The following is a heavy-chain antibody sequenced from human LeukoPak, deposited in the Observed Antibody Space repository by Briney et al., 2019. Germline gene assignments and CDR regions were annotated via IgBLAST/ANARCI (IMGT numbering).Heavy chain of an antibody. D-gene: IGHD6-13*01. J-gene: IGHJ4*01. CDR1: GFTFTDYW. CDR2: IRQDGGEK. CDR3: ARDGTAAGLYFDL. Sequence: GGSLRLSCAVSGFTFTDYWMNWVRQAPGKGLEWVASIRQDGGEKSYVDSVKGRFTIPRDNTKSSLYLQINSLRAEDTAVYYCARDGTAAGLYFDLWGQGTLVTVSS. V-gene: IGHV3-7*01.